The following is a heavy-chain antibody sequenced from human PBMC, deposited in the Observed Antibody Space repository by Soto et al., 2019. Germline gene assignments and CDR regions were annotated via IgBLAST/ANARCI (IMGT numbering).Heavy chain of an antibody. V-gene: IGHV1-46*01. CDR2: INPSGGST. D-gene: IGHD3-3*01. CDR3: AREYERITIFGVVTAPPYYGMDV. J-gene: IGHJ6*02. CDR1: GYTFTSYY. Sequence: GASVKVSCKASGYTFTSYYMHWVPQAPGQGLEWMGIINPSGGSTSYAQKFQGRVTMTRDTSTRTVYMELSSLRSEDTAVYYCAREYERITIFGVVTAPPYYGMDVWGQGTTVTVS.